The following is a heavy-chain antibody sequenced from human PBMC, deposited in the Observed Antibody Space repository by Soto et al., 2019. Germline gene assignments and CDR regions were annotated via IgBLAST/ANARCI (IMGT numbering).Heavy chain of an antibody. CDR2: IYYSGST. J-gene: IGHJ5*01. CDR1: GGSISSSSYY. CDR3: ASDSLITVVPAAMGSGNLFDS. Sequence: SETLSLTCTVSGGSISSSSYYWGWIRQPPGKGLEWIGSIYYSGSTYYNPSLKSRVTISVDTSKNQFSLKLSSVTAADTAVYYCASDSLITVVPAAMGSGNLFDSWGQGSLDTVSS. V-gene: IGHV4-39*01. D-gene: IGHD2-2*01.